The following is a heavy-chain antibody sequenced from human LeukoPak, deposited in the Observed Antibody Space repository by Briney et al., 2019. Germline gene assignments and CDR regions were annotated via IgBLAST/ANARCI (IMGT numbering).Heavy chain of an antibody. CDR3: ARDPDTILGVNFDY. V-gene: IGHV3-43*01. CDR1: GFTFDDYT. CDR2: ITWDGGST. D-gene: IGHD1-26*01. Sequence: QPGGSLRLSCAASGFTFDDYTMHWVRQAPGKGLEWVSLITWDGGSTYYADSVKGRFTISRDNSKNSLYLQMNSLRAEDTAVYYCARDPDTILGVNFDYWGQGTLVTVSS. J-gene: IGHJ4*02.